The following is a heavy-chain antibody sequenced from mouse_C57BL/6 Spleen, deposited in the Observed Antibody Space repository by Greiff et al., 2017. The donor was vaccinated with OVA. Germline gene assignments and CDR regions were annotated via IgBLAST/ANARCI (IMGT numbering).Heavy chain of an antibody. CDR3: AKDYYDYTYFDV. CDR1: GYTFTSYW. Sequence: QVQLQQPGAELVKPGASVKLSCKASGYTFTSYWMHWVKQRPGQGLGWIGMIHPNSGSTNYNEKFKSKATLTVDKSSSTAYMQLSSLTSEDSAVYYCAKDYYDYTYFDVWGTGTTVTVSS. CDR2: IHPNSGST. D-gene: IGHD2-4*01. V-gene: IGHV1-64*01. J-gene: IGHJ1*03.